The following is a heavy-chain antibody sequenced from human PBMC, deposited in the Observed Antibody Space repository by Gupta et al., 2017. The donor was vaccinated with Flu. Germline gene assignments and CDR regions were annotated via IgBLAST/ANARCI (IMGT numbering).Heavy chain of an antibody. CDR2: STTTI. D-gene: IGHD5-18*01. J-gene: IGHJ6*03. CDR3: ARSRGFTYGLHYYYYLDV. V-gene: IGHV3-11*04. Sequence: STTTIYYTDSVKGRFTVSRDNAKNSLYLQMNSLRAEDTAVYFCARSRGFTYGLHYYYYLDVWGRGTTVTVSS.